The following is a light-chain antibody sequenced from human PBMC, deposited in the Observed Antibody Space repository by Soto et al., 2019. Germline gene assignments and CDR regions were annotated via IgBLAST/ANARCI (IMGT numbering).Light chain of an antibody. J-gene: IGKJ4*01. Sequence: EIVLTQSPATLSLSPGERATLSCMASQSVSSYLAWYQQKPGQAPRLLIYDASNRATGIPARFSGSGSGTDFTLTISSLEPEDFAVYYCQQRINWPLTVGGGTKVDIK. CDR2: DAS. CDR1: QSVSSY. V-gene: IGKV3-11*01. CDR3: QQRINWPLT.